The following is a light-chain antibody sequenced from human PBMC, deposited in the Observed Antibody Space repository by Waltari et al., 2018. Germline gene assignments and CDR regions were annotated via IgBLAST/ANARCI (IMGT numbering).Light chain of an antibody. V-gene: IGKV3D-15*01. J-gene: IGKJ2*01. CDR1: QRVSRN. CDR2: GAS. CDR3: QQYNNWPPHT. Sequence: EIVMTQSPATLSVSPWERATLSCRASQRVSRNLAWYQQKPGQAPRLLIYGASTRATGIPARFSGSGSGTEFTLTISSLQSEDFAVYYCQQYNNWPPHTFGQGTKLEIK.